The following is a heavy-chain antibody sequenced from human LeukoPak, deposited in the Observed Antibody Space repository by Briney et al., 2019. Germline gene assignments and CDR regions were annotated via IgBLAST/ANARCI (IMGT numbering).Heavy chain of an antibody. Sequence: ASVNVSCKASGYTFTSYYMHWVRQAPGQGLEWMGIINPSGGSTSYAQKFQGRVTMTRDTSTSTVYMELSSLRSEDTAVYYCARVPNLGYCSGGSCYWYNWFDPWGQGTLVTVSS. V-gene: IGHV1-46*01. D-gene: IGHD2-15*01. CDR3: ARVPNLGYCSGGSCYWYNWFDP. CDR2: INPSGGST. J-gene: IGHJ5*02. CDR1: GYTFTSYY.